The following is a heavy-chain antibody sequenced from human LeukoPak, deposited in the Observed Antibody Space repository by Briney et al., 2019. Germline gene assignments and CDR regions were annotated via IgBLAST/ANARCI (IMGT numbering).Heavy chain of an antibody. D-gene: IGHD2-15*01. J-gene: IGHJ3*02. CDR1: GGSFSGYY. CDR2: INHSGST. Sequence: SETLSLTCAVSGGSFSGYYWSWIRQPPGKGLEWIGEINHSGSTNYNPSLKSRVTISVDTSKNQFSLKLSSVTAADTAVYYCARGFCSGGSCYHHDAFDIWGQGTMVTISS. V-gene: IGHV4-34*01. CDR3: ARGFCSGGSCYHHDAFDI.